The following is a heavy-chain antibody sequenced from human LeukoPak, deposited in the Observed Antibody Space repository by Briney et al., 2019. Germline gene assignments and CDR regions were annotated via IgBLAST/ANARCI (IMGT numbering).Heavy chain of an antibody. Sequence: SETLSLTCTVSGGSISSYYWSWIRQPPGKGLEGIGYIYYSGSTNYNPSLKSRVTISVDTSKNQFSLKLSSVTAADTAVYYCARGDSSSWYEGLGWFDPWGQGTLVTVSS. CDR2: IYYSGST. CDR3: ARGDSSSWYEGLGWFDP. D-gene: IGHD6-13*01. CDR1: GGSISSYY. V-gene: IGHV4-59*01. J-gene: IGHJ5*02.